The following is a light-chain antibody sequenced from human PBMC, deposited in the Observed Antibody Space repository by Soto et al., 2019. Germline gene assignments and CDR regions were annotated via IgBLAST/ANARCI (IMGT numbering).Light chain of an antibody. CDR3: TSYTSSTPFYV. CDR1: SSDVGSYNL. J-gene: IGLJ1*01. CDR2: DVS. V-gene: IGLV2-14*02. Sequence: QSVLTQPASVSGSPGQSITISCTGTSSDVGSYNLVSWYQQHPGKAPKLMIYDVSNRPSGVSVRFSGSKSGNTASLTISGLQAEDEAEYYCTSYTSSTPFYVFGTGTKVTVL.